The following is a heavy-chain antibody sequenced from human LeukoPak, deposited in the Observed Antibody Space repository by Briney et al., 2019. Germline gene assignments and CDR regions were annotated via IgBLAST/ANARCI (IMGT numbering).Heavy chain of an antibody. D-gene: IGHD2-2*01. V-gene: IGHV3-9*01. CDR1: GFTFSNYA. Sequence: PGGSLRLSCAASGFTFSNYAMSWVRQAPGKGLEWVSGISWNSGSIGYADSVEGRFTISRDNAKNSLYLQMNSLRAEDTALYYCAKGPGSSYYYMDVWGKGTTVTISS. CDR3: AKGPGSSYYYMDV. J-gene: IGHJ6*03. CDR2: ISWNSGSI.